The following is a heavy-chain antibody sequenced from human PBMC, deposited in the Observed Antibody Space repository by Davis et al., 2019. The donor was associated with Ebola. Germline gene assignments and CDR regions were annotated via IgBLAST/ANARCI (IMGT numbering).Heavy chain of an antibody. V-gene: IGHV1-69*06. J-gene: IGHJ4*02. CDR1: GGTFSSYA. CDR3: AREYCSGGSCYHGRAYFDY. D-gene: IGHD2-15*01. Sequence: SVKVSCKASGGTFSSYAISWVRQAPGQGLEWMGGIIHIFGTANYAQKFQGRVTITADKSTSTAYMELSSLRSEDTAVYYCAREYCSGGSCYHGRAYFDYWGQGTLVTVSS. CDR2: IIHIFGTA.